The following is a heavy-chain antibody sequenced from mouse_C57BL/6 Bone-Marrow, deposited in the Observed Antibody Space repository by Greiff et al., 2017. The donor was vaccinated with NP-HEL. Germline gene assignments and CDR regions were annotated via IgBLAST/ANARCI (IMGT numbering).Heavy chain of an antibody. D-gene: IGHD2-2*01. J-gene: IGHJ1*03. Sequence: QVQLQQSGAELARPGASVKMSCKASGYTFTSYTMHWVKQRPGQGLEWIGYINPSSGYTKYNQKFKDKATLTADKSSSTAYMQLSSLTSEDAAVDYCARSGLRWYFEVWGTGTTVTVSS. CDR3: ARSGLRWYFEV. V-gene: IGHV1-4*01. CDR1: GYTFTSYT. CDR2: INPSSGYT.